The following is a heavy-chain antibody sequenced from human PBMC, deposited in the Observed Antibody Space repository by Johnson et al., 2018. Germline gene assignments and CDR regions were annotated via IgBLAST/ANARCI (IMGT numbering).Heavy chain of an antibody. CDR3: ASRGIVVVVAATRGDAFDI. CDR2: ISGSGGST. J-gene: IGHJ3*02. CDR1: GFTFSSYA. V-gene: IGHV3-23*04. Sequence: VQLVESGGGLVQXGGSXRLXCAASGFTFSSYAMSWVRQAPGKGLEWVSAISGSGGSTYYADSVKGRFTIPRDNSKNTLYLQMNSLRAEDTAVYYCASRGIVVVVAATRGDAFDIWGQGTMVTVSS. D-gene: IGHD2-15*01.